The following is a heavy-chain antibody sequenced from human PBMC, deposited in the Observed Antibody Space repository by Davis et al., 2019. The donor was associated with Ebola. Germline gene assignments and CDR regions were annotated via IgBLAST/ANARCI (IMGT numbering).Heavy chain of an antibody. V-gene: IGHV3-30*02. Sequence: GESLKISCVASGFTFSSYGMHWVRQAPGKGLEWVAVIWYDGSNKYYADSVKGRFTISRDNSKNTLYLQMNSLRAEDTAVYYCAKDEPAYYDFWSGYFDYWGQGTLVTVSS. CDR2: IWYDGSNK. CDR3: AKDEPAYYDFWSGYFDY. CDR1: GFTFSSYG. D-gene: IGHD3-3*01. J-gene: IGHJ4*02.